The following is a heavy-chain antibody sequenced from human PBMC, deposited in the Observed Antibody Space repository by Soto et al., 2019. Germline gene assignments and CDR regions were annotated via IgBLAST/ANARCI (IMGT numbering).Heavy chain of an antibody. CDR3: AREGGQEGSWRIYYYYYGMDV. CDR2: TYYRSKWYN. D-gene: IGHD6-13*01. CDR1: GDSVSSNSAA. V-gene: IGHV6-1*01. J-gene: IGHJ6*02. Sequence: PSQTLSLTCAISGDSVSSNSAAWNWIRQSPSRGLEWLGRTYYRSKWYNDYAVSVKSRITINPDTSKNQFSLQLNSVTPEDTAVYYCAREGGQEGSWRIYYYYYGMDVWGQGTTVTVSS.